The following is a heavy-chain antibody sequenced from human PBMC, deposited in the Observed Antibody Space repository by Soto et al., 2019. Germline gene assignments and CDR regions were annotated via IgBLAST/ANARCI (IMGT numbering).Heavy chain of an antibody. J-gene: IGHJ5*02. Sequence: QVQLVQSGAEVKKPGASVKVSCKASGYTFSTYGFSWVRQAPGQGLEWMGWIGADNGDTNYAQNFQGRVTMTTDTSTPTSLMELRSLTSDDTAVYLCARDWKGAEGFDPWGQGTRVTVSS. CDR1: GYTFSTYG. CDR3: ARDWKGAEGFDP. D-gene: IGHD1-1*01. CDR2: IGADNGDT. V-gene: IGHV1-18*01.